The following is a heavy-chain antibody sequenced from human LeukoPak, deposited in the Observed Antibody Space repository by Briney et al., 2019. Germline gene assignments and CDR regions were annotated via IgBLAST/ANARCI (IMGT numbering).Heavy chain of an antibody. V-gene: IGHV5-51*01. CDR1: GYRFTSDW. J-gene: IGHJ4*02. CDR3: ARLSGRVVCSAGSCYIDS. Sequence: GESLKISWQGSGYRFTSDWIGWVRQMPGKGVEWMGIIFHCDSDTRYSPSFHGKVTISADKSVNTAYLQWSSLKASDTAMYYCARLSGRVVCSAGSCYIDSWGQGTLVTVSS. D-gene: IGHD2-15*01. CDR2: IFHCDSDT.